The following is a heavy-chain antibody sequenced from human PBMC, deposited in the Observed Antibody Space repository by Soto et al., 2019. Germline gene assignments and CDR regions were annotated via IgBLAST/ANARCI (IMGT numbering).Heavy chain of an antibody. CDR1: GYMFTKSA. CDR3: ARDGVAAGNISFDY. D-gene: IGHD6-19*01. V-gene: IGHV1-3*01. CDR2: ISGDSGNT. J-gene: IGHJ4*01. Sequence: ASVKVSCQASGYMFTKSAMHWVRQAPGQRLEWMGWISGDSGNTKYSPKLQDRVTITRDTSASTAYMELSSLRSEDTALYYCARDGVAAGNISFDYWGQGTLVTVSS.